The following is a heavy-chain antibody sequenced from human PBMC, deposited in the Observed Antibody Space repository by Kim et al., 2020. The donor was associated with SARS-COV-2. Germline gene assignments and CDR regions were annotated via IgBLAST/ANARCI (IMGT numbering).Heavy chain of an antibody. V-gene: IGHV4-59*01. J-gene: IGHJ4*02. Sequence: YNPSLKSRVTISVDTSKNQFSLKLSSVTAADTAVYYCARTNVEMATHFDYWGQGTLVTVSS. D-gene: IGHD5-12*01. CDR3: ARTNVEMATHFDY.